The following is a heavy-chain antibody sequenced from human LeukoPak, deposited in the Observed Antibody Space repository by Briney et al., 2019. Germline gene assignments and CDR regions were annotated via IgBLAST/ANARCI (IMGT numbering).Heavy chain of an antibody. CDR3: AYHTGIAVAAFDY. V-gene: IGHV3-23*01. CDR1: GFTFSSYA. J-gene: IGHJ4*02. CDR2: ISGSGGST. D-gene: IGHD6-19*01. Sequence: GGSLRLSCAAPGFTFSSYAMSWVRQAPGKGLEWVSAISGSGGSTYYADSVKGRFTISRDNSKNTLYLQMNSLRAEDTAVYYCAYHTGIAVAAFDYWGQGTLVTVSS.